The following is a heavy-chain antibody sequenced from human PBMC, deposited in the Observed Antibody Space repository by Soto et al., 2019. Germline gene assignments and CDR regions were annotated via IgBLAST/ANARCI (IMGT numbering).Heavy chain of an antibody. D-gene: IGHD2-15*01. CDR3: AREEGVVVVAGYYYYYYMDV. V-gene: IGHV3-21*01. Sequence: GGSLRLSCAASGFTFSSYSMNWVRQAPGKGLEWVSSISSSSSYIYYADSVKGRFTISRDNAKNSLYLQMNSLRAEDTAVYYCAREEGVVVVAGYYYYYYMDVWGKGTTVTVSS. CDR1: GFTFSSYS. J-gene: IGHJ6*03. CDR2: ISSSSSYI.